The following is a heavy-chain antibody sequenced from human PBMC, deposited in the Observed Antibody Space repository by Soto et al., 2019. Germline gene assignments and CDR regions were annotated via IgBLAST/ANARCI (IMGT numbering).Heavy chain of an antibody. V-gene: IGHV1-46*01. J-gene: IGHJ6*02. CDR2: INPTTGLT. D-gene: IGHD2-8*01. CDR1: GYAFSDNF. CDR3: ARALRNGYFYGMDI. Sequence: ASVKVSCKASGYAFSDNFMHWVRQAPAQGLEWMGVINPTTGLTSNAQKFQGRITMTSDTSSSTAYMELSSLRSEDTAVYYCARALRNGYFYGMDIWGQGTTVTVSS.